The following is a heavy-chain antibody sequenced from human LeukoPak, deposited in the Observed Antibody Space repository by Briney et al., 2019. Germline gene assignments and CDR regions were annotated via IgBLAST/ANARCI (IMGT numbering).Heavy chain of an antibody. Sequence: TGGSLRLSCAASGFTFSSYGMSWVRQAPGKGLEWVSGISGSGSGTYYADSVKGRFTISRDNSKNTLYLQMNSLRAEDTAVYYCARVSFKWQQLVQGFDYWGQGTLVTVSS. V-gene: IGHV3-23*01. D-gene: IGHD6-13*01. CDR1: GFTFSSYG. CDR3: ARVSFKWQQLVQGFDY. CDR2: ISGSGSGT. J-gene: IGHJ4*02.